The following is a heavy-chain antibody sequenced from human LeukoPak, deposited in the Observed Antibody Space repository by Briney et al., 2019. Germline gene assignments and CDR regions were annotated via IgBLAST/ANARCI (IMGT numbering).Heavy chain of an antibody. D-gene: IGHD6-6*01. Sequence: GGSLRLSCAASGFIFSTYWMSWVRQAPGKGLEWVANIKEDGSEKNYADSVKGRFTISRDNAKNSLYLQMNSLRAEDTAVYYCARGGHIAARALNYWGQGTLVTVSS. CDR3: ARGGHIAARALNY. V-gene: IGHV3-7*01. CDR1: GFIFSTYW. CDR2: IKEDGSEK. J-gene: IGHJ4*02.